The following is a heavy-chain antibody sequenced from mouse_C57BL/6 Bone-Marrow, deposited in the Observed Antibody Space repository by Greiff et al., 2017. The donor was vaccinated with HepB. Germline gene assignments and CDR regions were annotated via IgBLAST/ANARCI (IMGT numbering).Heavy chain of an antibody. CDR3: ARMAYYSNSNYFDN. V-gene: IGHV2-2*01. CDR2: IWSGGSP. J-gene: IGHJ2*01. Sequence: VQLQQSGPGLVQPSQSLSITCTVSGFSLTNYGVHWVRQSPGKGLEWLGAIWSGGSPDYNAAFISRLSISKDNSESQVFFKMNSLQADDKAIYYCARMAYYSNSNYFDNWVQGTTLTVSS. D-gene: IGHD2-5*01. CDR1: GFSLTNYG.